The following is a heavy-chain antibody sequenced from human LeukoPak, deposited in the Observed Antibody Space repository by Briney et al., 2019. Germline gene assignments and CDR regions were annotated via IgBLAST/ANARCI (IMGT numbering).Heavy chain of an antibody. V-gene: IGHV4-34*01. J-gene: IGHJ4*02. CDR1: GGSFSGYY. Sequence: KPSETLSLTCAVYGGSFSGYYWSWIRQPPGKGLEWIGEINHSGSTNYNPSLKSRVTISVDTSKNQFSLKLSSATAADTAVYYCARLGTMIVVASFDYWGQGTLVTVSS. D-gene: IGHD3-22*01. CDR3: ARLGTMIVVASFDY. CDR2: INHSGST.